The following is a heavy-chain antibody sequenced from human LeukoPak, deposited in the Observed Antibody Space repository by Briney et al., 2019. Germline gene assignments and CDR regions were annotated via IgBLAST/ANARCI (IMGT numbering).Heavy chain of an antibody. V-gene: IGHV4-34*01. D-gene: IGHD3-10*01. Sequence: PSETLPLTCAVYGGSFSGYYWSWIRQPPAKGLEWIGEINHSGSTNYNPSLKSRVTISVDTSKNQFSLKLSSVTAADTAVYYCARGGRGYYYGSGSYTPYFAYWGQGTLVTVSS. CDR2: INHSGST. J-gene: IGHJ4*02. CDR3: ARGGRGYYYGSGSYTPYFAY. CDR1: GGSFSGYY.